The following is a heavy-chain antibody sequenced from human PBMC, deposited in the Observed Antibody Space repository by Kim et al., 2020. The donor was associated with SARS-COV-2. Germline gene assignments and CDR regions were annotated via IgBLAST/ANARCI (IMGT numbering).Heavy chain of an antibody. D-gene: IGHD3-9*01. J-gene: IGHJ3*02. CDR1: GFTFSSYS. Sequence: GGSLRLSCAASGFTFSSYSMNWVRQAPGKGLEWVAYISSSSTIYYADSVKGRFTISRDNAKNSLYLQMNSLRGGDTAVYYCARDALRYFERAFDIWGRGTMVTVSS. V-gene: IGHV3-48*01. CDR3: ARDALRYFERAFDI. CDR2: ISSSSTI.